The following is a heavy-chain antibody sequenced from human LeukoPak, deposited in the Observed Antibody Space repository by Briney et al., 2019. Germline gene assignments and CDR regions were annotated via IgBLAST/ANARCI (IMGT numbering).Heavy chain of an antibody. D-gene: IGHD1-26*01. CDR1: GFTFSNSG. J-gene: IGHJ4*02. CDR2: ISDTSDFI. CDR3: ASGGSYPF. V-gene: IGHV3-21*05. Sequence: GGSLRLSCAASGFTFSNSGMNWVRPAPGKGLRWVSYISDTSDFIYYADSVKGRFTVSRDNAKNSLYLQMHSQRVEDTAGYFCASGGSYPFWGQGTLVTVSS.